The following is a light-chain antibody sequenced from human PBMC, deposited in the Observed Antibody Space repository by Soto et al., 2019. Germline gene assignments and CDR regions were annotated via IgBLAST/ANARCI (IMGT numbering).Light chain of an antibody. V-gene: IGLV2-14*01. CDR1: RSDIGIFNY. CDR3: ISYSSNTLGV. CDR2: EVT. J-gene: IGLJ3*02. Sequence: QSALTQPASVSGSPGQSITISCSGTRSDIGIFNYVSWYQQHPGKAPKLIIYEVTNRPSGVSDRFSGSKSGNTASLNISGLQADDEADYYCISYSSNTLGVFGGGTKLTVL.